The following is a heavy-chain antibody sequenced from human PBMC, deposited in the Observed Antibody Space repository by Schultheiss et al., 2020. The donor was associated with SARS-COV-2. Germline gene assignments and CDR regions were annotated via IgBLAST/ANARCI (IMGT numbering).Heavy chain of an antibody. J-gene: IGHJ5*02. V-gene: IGHV4-59*01. Sequence: SETLSLTCAVYGGSISSYYWSWIRQPPGKGLEWIGYIYYSGSTYYNPSLKSRVTISVDTSNNHFSLMMTSVTAADTAVYYCVRDSDSSGYWGWFDPWGQGTLVTVSS. CDR3: VRDSDSSGYWGWFDP. D-gene: IGHD3-22*01. CDR2: IYYSGST. CDR1: GGSISSYY.